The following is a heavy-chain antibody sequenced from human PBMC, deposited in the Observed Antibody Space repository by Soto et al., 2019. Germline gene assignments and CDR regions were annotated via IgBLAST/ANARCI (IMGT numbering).Heavy chain of an antibody. CDR3: ARDLSSGGYTRYYYYGMDV. J-gene: IGHJ6*02. CDR1: GFTFSSYG. V-gene: IGHV3-33*01. Sequence: GGSLRLSCAASGFTFSSYGMHWVRQAPGKVLEWVAAIWYDGSNKYYADSVKGRFTISRDNSKNTLYLQMNSLRAEDTAVYYCARDLSSGGYTRYYYYGMDVWGQGTTVTVSS. D-gene: IGHD3-22*01. CDR2: IWYDGSNK.